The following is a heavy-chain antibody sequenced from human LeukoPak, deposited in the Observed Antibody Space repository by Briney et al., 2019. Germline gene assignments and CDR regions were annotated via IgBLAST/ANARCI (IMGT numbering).Heavy chain of an antibody. CDR2: ISGSATST. V-gene: IGHV3-11*01. CDR3: TRDGLSHTNARFDP. Sequence: GGSLRLSCAASGFSFSDYYMTWIRQAPGKGLEWLAFISGSATSTYYAPSVKGRFTISRDNAQNSLYLQMNSLRAEDTAVYYCTRDGLSHTNARFDPWGPGTLVTVSS. CDR1: GFSFSDYY. J-gene: IGHJ5*02. D-gene: IGHD3/OR15-3a*01.